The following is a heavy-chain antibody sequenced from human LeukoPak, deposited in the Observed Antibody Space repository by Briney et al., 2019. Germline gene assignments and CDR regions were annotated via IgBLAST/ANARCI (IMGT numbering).Heavy chain of an antibody. CDR1: GFTFSSYA. V-gene: IGHV3-30*04. CDR3: ARDAIAVTGTTGALFDY. Sequence: GRSLRLSCAASGFTFSSYAMHWVREAPGKGLGWVAVISYDGSNKYYADSVKGRFTISRNNSKNTLYLQMNSLRAEDTAVYYCARDAIAVTGTTGALFDYWGQGTLVTVSS. J-gene: IGHJ4*02. D-gene: IGHD1-20*01. CDR2: ISYDGSNK.